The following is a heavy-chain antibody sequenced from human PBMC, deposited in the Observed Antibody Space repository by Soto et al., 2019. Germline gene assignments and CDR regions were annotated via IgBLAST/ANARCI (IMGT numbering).Heavy chain of an antibody. CDR1: GFSFSHYA. Sequence: GESLKISCAASGFSFSHYAMHWVRQAPGKGLVWVALISHDGSKKYYGDSVKGRFAISRDNSKNTVYLQMSSLRAADTAVYWCAKPGARTVVVPAAIDVWGQGTTVTVSS. V-gene: IGHV3-30*18. CDR2: ISHDGSKK. CDR3: AKPGARTVVVPAAIDV. J-gene: IGHJ6*02. D-gene: IGHD2-2*01.